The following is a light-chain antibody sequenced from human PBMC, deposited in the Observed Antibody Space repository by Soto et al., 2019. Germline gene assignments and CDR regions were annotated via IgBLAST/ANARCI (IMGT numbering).Light chain of an antibody. CDR3: QQYYSTPIT. CDR2: WAS. J-gene: IGKJ5*01. CDR1: QSVLYSSNNNNY. Sequence: DIVMTQSPDSLAVSLGERATINCKSSQSVLYSSNNNNYLAWYQQKPGQPPKLLIYWASTRESGVPDRFSGSASGTDFTLAISSLQAEDVAVYYCQQYYSTPITFGQGTRLEIK. V-gene: IGKV4-1*01.